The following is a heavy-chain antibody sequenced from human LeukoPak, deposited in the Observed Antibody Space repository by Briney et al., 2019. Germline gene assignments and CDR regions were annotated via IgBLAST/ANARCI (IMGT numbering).Heavy chain of an antibody. CDR3: ARGTPGYSYGSVPFDY. CDR2: ISAYNGNT. V-gene: IGHV1-18*01. CDR1: GYTFTSYG. D-gene: IGHD5-18*01. J-gene: IGHJ4*02. Sequence: APVKVSCKASGYTFTSYGISWVRQAPGQGLEWVGWISAYNGNTNYAQKLQGRVTMTTDTSTSTAYMELRSLRSDDTAVYYCARGTPGYSYGSVPFDYWGQGTLVTVSS.